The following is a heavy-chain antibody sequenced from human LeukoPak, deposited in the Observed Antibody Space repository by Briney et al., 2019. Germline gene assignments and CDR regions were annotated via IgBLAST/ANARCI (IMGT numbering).Heavy chain of an antibody. J-gene: IGHJ4*02. CDR1: GGSISSYY. CDR3: ARDGNYDFWSGLIDY. D-gene: IGHD3-3*01. V-gene: IGHV4-4*07. CDR2: IYTSGST. Sequence: SETLSLTCTVSGGSISSYYWSWIRQPAGKGLEWIGRIYTSGSTNYNPSFKSRVTMSVDTSKNQFSLKLSSVTAADTAVYYCARDGNYDFWSGLIDYWGQGTLVTVSS.